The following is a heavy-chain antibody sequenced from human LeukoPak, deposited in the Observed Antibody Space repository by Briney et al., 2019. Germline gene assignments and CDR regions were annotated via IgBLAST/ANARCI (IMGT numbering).Heavy chain of an antibody. D-gene: IGHD3-3*01. J-gene: IGHJ5*02. Sequence: GASVKVSCKASGYTFTSYYMHWVRQAPGQGLEWMGIINPSGGSTSYAQKFQGRVTMTRDTSTSTVYMELSSLRSDDTAVYYCARERFWSGYYSPWGELDPWGQGTLVTVSS. CDR2: INPSGGST. CDR3: ARERFWSGYYSPWGELDP. V-gene: IGHV1-46*01. CDR1: GYTFTSYY.